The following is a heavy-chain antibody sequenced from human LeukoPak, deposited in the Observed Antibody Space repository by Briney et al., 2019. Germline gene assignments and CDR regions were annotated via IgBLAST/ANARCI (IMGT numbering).Heavy chain of an antibody. CDR1: GYTFTSYG. CDR2: ISAYNGNT. J-gene: IGHJ4*02. CDR3: ARSTYYYDSSGYYYGDY. V-gene: IGHV1-18*01. Sequence: ASVKVSCKASGYTFTSYGISWVRQAPGQGLEWMGWISAYNGNTNYAQKLQGRVTMTTDTSTSTAYMELRSLRSDDTAVYYCARSTYYYDSSGYYYGDYWGQGTLVTASS. D-gene: IGHD3-22*01.